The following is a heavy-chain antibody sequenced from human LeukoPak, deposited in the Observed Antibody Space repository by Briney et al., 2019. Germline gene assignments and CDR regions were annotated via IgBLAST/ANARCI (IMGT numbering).Heavy chain of an antibody. J-gene: IGHJ5*02. CDR1: GYSISSGYY. CDR2: IHHSGST. D-gene: IGHD2-2*01. Sequence: SETLSLTCTVSGYSISSGYYWGWIRQPPGKGLEWIGSIHHSGSTYYNPSLKSRVTISVATSRNQFSLKLSSVTAADTAVYYCARNEYLNWFDPWGQGTLVTVSS. V-gene: IGHV4-38-2*02. CDR3: ARNEYLNWFDP.